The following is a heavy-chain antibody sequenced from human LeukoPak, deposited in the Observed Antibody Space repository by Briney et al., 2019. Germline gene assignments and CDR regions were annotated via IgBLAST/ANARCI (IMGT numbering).Heavy chain of an antibody. Sequence: PGGSLRLSCAASGFTFSSYGMHWVRQAPGKGLEWVAVISYDGSNKYYVDSVKGRFTISGDTSKNTVYLQMNSLRAEDTAMYYCVREGGRSGSWYGHWFDPWGQGTLVTVSS. D-gene: IGHD6-13*01. CDR3: VREGGRSGSWYGHWFDP. V-gene: IGHV3-30*03. J-gene: IGHJ5*02. CDR1: GFTFSSYG. CDR2: ISYDGSNK.